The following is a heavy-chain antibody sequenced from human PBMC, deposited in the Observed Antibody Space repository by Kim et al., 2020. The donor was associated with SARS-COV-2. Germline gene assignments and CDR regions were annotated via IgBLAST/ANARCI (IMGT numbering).Heavy chain of an antibody. CDR2: ISSSGSTI. V-gene: IGHV3-48*03. CDR3: AREMDSVGATGY. Sequence: GGSLRLSCAASGFTFSSYEMNWVRQAPGKGLEWVSYISSSGSTIYYADSVKGRFTISRDNAKNSLYLQMNSLRAEDTAVYYCAREMDSVGATGYWGQGTLVTVSS. J-gene: IGHJ4*02. CDR1: GFTFSSYE. D-gene: IGHD1-26*01.